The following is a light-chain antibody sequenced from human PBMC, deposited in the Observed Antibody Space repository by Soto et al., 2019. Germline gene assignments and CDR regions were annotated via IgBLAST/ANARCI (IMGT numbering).Light chain of an antibody. CDR3: QQRYNWPLT. V-gene: IGKV3D-20*02. Sequence: EIVLTQSPGTLSLSPGERATLSCRAIQSVSSSYLAWYQQKPGQAPSLLIYGASSRATGIPDRFSGSGSGTDFTLPISSLEPEDFAVYYCQQRYNWPLTFGGGTKVDIK. CDR2: GAS. CDR1: QSVSSSY. J-gene: IGKJ4*01.